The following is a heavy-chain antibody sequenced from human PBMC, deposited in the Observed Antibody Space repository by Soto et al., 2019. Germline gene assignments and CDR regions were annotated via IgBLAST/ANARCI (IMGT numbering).Heavy chain of an antibody. CDR1: GFIFSGFG. Sequence: GGSLRLSCAASGFIFSGFGMHWVRQAPGKGLEWVAHIWYDGSNTYYADSVRGRFTISRDNSRNTVYLQMNSLRAEDTAVYHCVRDLLGSGGHFDYWGQGTLVTVSS. D-gene: IGHD7-27*01. CDR2: IWYDGSNT. J-gene: IGHJ4*02. CDR3: VRDLLGSGGHFDY. V-gene: IGHV3-33*01.